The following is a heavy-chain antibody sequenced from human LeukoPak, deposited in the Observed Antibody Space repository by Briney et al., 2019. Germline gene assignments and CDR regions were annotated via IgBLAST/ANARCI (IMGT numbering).Heavy chain of an antibody. J-gene: IGHJ4*02. Sequence: GGSLRLSCAASGFTFSSYAMSWVRQAPGKGLEWVSAISGSGGSTYYADSVKGRFTISRDNSKNTLYLQMNSLRAEDTAVYYCAKDGVAAAGTELDYWGQGTLSPSPQ. CDR3: AKDGVAAAGTELDY. CDR2: ISGSGGST. V-gene: IGHV3-23*01. CDR1: GFTFSSYA. D-gene: IGHD6-13*01.